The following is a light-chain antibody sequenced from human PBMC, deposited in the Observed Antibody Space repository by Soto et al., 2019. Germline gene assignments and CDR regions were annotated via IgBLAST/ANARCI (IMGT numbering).Light chain of an antibody. CDR2: AAS. V-gene: IGKV1-6*01. Sequence: AIQMTQSPSSLSASVGDRVTITCRASQAIRNDLGWYQQKPGKAPKLLIYAASSLQIRVPSRFSGNGSGTDFTLTISSLQPEDFATYYCLQDYNYPFTFGPGTTVDIK. J-gene: IGKJ3*01. CDR3: LQDYNYPFT. CDR1: QAIRND.